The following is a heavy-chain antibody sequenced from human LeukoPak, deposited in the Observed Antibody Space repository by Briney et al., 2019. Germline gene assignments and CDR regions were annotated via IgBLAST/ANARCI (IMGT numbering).Heavy chain of an antibody. CDR3: ARDTYSYGPFYYYYYMDV. CDR1: GGSFSGYY. CDR2: INHSGST. Sequence: PSETLSLTCAVYGGSFSGYYWSWIRQPPGKGLEWIGEINHSGSTNYNPSLKSRVTISVDTSKNQFSLKLSSVTAADTAVYYCARDTYSYGPFYYYYYMDVWGKGTTVTVSS. J-gene: IGHJ6*03. D-gene: IGHD5-18*01. V-gene: IGHV4-34*01.